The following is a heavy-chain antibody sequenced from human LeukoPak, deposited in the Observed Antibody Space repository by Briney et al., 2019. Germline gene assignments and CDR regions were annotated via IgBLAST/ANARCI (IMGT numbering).Heavy chain of an antibody. CDR2: IWYDGSNK. Sequence: PGGSLRLSCAASGFTFSSYGMHWVRQAPGKGLEWVAVIWYDGSNKYYADSVKGRFTISRDNSKNTLYLQMNSLRAEDTAVYYCARDHSSSWDGDYWGQGTLVTVSS. CDR1: GFTFSSYG. J-gene: IGHJ4*02. D-gene: IGHD6-13*01. CDR3: ARDHSSSWDGDY. V-gene: IGHV3-33*01.